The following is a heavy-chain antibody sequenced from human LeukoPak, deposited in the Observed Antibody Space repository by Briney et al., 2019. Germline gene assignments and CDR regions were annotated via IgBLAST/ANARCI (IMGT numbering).Heavy chain of an antibody. J-gene: IGHJ4*02. Sequence: GGSLRLSCAASGFTFSSYGMHWVRQAPGKGLEWVAVIWYDGSNKYYADSVKGRFTISRDNSKNTLYLQMNSLRAEDTAVYYCARDGPIRDYTGEALFDYWGQGTLVTVST. D-gene: IGHD4-11*01. CDR1: GFTFSSYG. CDR2: IWYDGSNK. CDR3: ARDGPIRDYTGEALFDY. V-gene: IGHV3-33*01.